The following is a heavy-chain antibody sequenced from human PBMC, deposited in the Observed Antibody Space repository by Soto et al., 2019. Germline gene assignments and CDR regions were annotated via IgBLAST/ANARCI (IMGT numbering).Heavy chain of an antibody. J-gene: IGHJ6*02. CDR3: ARGHRRLRFLEWFPGDPYYYYGMDV. CDR1: GFTFSSYD. D-gene: IGHD3-3*01. CDR2: IGTAGDT. V-gene: IGHV3-13*01. Sequence: QTGVSLRLSCAASGFTFSSYDMHWVRQAPGKGLEWVSAIGTAGDTYYPGSVKGRFTISRENAKNSLYLQMNSLRAEDTAVYYCARGHRRLRFLEWFPGDPYYYYGMDVWGQGTTVTASS.